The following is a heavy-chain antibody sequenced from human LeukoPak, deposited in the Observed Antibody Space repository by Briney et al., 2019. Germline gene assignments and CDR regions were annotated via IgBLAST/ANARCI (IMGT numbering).Heavy chain of an antibody. CDR1: GYTFTSYG. CDR3: ARVDIVGTIIYGMDV. CDR2: ISAYNGNT. V-gene: IGHV1-18*01. J-gene: IGHJ6*02. Sequence: ASVKVSCKAFGYTFTSYGTSWVRQAPGQGLEWMGWISAYNGNTNYAQKLQGRVTTTTDTSTSTAYMELRSLRSDDTAVYYCARVDIVGTIIYGMDVWGQGTTVTVSS. D-gene: IGHD5-12*01.